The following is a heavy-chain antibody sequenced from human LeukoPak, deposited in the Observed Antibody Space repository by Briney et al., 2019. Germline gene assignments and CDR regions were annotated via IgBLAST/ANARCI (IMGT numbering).Heavy chain of an antibody. V-gene: IGHV1-69*05. CDR3: ARAGPAFWSGSYWFDP. J-gene: IGHJ5*02. Sequence: SVKVSCKASGGTFSNYAISWVRQAPGQGLEWMGGIIPIFETSNYAQKLQGRVTMTTDTSTSTAYMELRSLRSDDTAVYYCARAGPAFWSGSYWFDPWGQGTLVTVSS. CDR2: IIPIFETS. CDR1: GGTFSNYA. D-gene: IGHD3-3*01.